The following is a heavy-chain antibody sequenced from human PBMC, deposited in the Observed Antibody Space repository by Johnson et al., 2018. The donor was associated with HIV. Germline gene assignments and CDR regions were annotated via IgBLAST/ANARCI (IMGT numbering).Heavy chain of an antibody. J-gene: IGHJ3*02. V-gene: IGHV3-74*02. D-gene: IGHD2-15*01. CDR1: GFTFSSYW. CDR3: TRGWSAFDI. CDR2: INSDGRDI. Sequence: VQLVESGGGLVQPGGSLRLSCVASGFTFSSYWINWVRQAPGKGLVWISRINSDGRDINYADSVKGLFTISRDNAKNTLNLQMNSLRAEDTAVYYCTRGWSAFDIWGQGTMVTVSS.